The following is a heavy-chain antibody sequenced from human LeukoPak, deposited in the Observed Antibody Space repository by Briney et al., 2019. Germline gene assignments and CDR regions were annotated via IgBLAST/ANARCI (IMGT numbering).Heavy chain of an antibody. D-gene: IGHD4-17*01. CDR1: GFTFGTNS. V-gene: IGHV3-21*05. CDR2: ITSSGHYI. CDR3: ARVRGDLGAFDM. J-gene: IGHJ3*02. Sequence: PGGSLRLSCAASGFTFGTNSFNWIRQAPGKGLEWLSYITSSGHYIYYADSVKGRFTISRDNGKGSLYLQMDSLRPEDTAVYYCARVRGDLGAFDMWGQGIMVTVSS.